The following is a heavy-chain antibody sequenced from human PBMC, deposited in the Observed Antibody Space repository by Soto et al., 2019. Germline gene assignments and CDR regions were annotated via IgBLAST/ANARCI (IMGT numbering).Heavy chain of an antibody. Sequence: QVQLQESGPGLVKPSQTLSLTCTVSGGSIRSGGYYWSWIRQHPGKDLGWIGYIYYSVSTYYNQSLKRRFTGSIDQSKNQFSLKLSSVTAADTAVYYGARDRVHCASTCCQEAFDYWGQGTLVTVSS. J-gene: IGHJ4*01. CDR2: IYYSVST. CDR3: ARDRVHCASTCCQEAFDY. D-gene: IGHD2-2*01. V-gene: IGHV4-31*03. CDR1: GGSIRSGGYY.